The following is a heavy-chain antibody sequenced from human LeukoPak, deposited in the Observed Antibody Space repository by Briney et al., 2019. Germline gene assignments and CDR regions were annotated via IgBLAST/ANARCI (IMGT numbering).Heavy chain of an antibody. D-gene: IGHD6-13*01. CDR3: AREGYWSTNWYKFGSLLRYFDL. CDR1: GFTFSSYA. Sequence: GGSLRLSCAASGFTFSSYAMNWIRQAPGKGPEWVSSISSSGAYIYYADLVEGRFTISRDNGKNSLYLQMNSLRAEDTAVYYCAREGYWSTNWYKFGSLLRYFDLWGRGTLVTVSS. J-gene: IGHJ2*01. CDR2: ISSSGAYI. V-gene: IGHV3-21*01.